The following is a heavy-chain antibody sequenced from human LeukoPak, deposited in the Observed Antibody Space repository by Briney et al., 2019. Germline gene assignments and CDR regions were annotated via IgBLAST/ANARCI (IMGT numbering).Heavy chain of an antibody. CDR2: INPSGGST. V-gene: IGHV1-46*01. CDR1: GYTFTSYY. D-gene: IGHD2-2*01. CDR3: ARDSLGYCSSTSCYAFDI. Sequence: ASVEVSCKASGYTFTSYYMHWVRQAPGQGLEWMGIINPSGGSTSYAQKFQGRVTMTRDMSTSTVYMELSSLRSEDTAVYYCARDSLGYCSSTSCYAFDIWGQGTMVTVSS. J-gene: IGHJ3*02.